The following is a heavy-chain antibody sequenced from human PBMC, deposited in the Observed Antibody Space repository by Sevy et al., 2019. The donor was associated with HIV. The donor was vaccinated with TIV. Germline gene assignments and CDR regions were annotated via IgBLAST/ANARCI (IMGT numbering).Heavy chain of an antibody. Sequence: SETLSLTCTVSGGSISSGDYYWSWIRQPPGKGLEWIGYIYYSGSTYYNPSLKSRVTISVDTSKNQFSLKLSSGTAADTAVYYCARGRANYYDSSGYFEHYGMDVWGQRTTVTGSS. CDR2: IYYSGST. CDR1: GGSISSGDYY. CDR3: ARGRANYYDSSGYFEHYGMDV. J-gene: IGHJ6*02. V-gene: IGHV4-30-4*01. D-gene: IGHD3-22*01.